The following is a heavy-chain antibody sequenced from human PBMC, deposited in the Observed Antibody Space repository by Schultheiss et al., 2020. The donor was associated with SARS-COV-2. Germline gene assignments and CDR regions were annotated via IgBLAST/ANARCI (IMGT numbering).Heavy chain of an antibody. V-gene: IGHV3-7*01. CDR2: IKQDGSEK. J-gene: IGHJ4*02. CDR3: AREVRLRSSWYGSSY. Sequence: GGSLRLSCAASGFTFSSYWMSWVRQAPGKGLEWVANIKQDGSEKYYVDSVKGRFTISRDNSKNTLYLQMNSLRAEDTAVYYCAREVRLRSSWYGSSYWGQGTLVTVSS. D-gene: IGHD6-13*01. CDR1: GFTFSSYW.